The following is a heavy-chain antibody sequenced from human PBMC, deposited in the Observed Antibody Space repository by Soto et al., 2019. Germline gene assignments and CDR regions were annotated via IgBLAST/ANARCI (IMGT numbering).Heavy chain of an antibody. D-gene: IGHD3-3*01. J-gene: IGHJ5*02. V-gene: IGHV4-30-4*01. CDR2: IYNSGIT. Sequence: ASETLSLTCTVSGGSISSGDYSWSWVRQSPGKGLEWIGHIYNSGITYYDPSLKSRVVISIDTSRNQFSLRLNSLTAADRAVYFCARGVTVFGLVSRFWFDPWGQGTVVTVSS. CDR3: ARGVTVFGLVSRFWFDP. CDR1: GGSISSGDYS.